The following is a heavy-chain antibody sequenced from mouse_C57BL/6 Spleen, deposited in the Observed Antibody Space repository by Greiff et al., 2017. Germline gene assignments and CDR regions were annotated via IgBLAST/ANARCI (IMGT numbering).Heavy chain of an antibody. CDR3: ARALYKTRYFDV. CDR2: INPSNGGT. D-gene: IGHD1-3*01. Sequence: QVHVKQPGTELVKPGASVKLSCKASGYTFTSYWMHWVKQRPGQGLEWIGNINPSNGGTNYNEKFKSKATLAVDKSSSTAYMQLSSLTSEDSAVYYCARALYKTRYFDVWGTGTTVTVSS. V-gene: IGHV1-53*01. J-gene: IGHJ1*03. CDR1: GYTFTSYW.